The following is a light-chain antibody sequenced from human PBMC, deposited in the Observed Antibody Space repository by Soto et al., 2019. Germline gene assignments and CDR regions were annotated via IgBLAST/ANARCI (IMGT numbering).Light chain of an antibody. J-gene: IGKJ1*01. Sequence: EIVMTQSAATLSVSPGESAALSCRASQRISRNLAWYQQKPGQAPRLLIYDASTRATAIPARFSGSGSETEFTLTISSLQSEDSAVYYCQQYNNWPPWTFGQGTKVDIK. CDR1: QRISRN. V-gene: IGKV3-15*01. CDR3: QQYNNWPPWT. CDR2: DAS.